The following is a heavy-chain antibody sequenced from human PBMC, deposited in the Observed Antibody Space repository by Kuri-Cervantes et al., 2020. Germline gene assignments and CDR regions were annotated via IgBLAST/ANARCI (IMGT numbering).Heavy chain of an antibody. CDR1: GFTFSSYW. J-gene: IGHJ4*02. D-gene: IGHD2-15*01. V-gene: IGHV3-7*01. CDR2: IKQDGSEK. CDR3: ASCSGGSCARLDY. Sequence: GGSLRLSCAASGFTFSSYWMSWVRQAPGKGLEWVANIKQDGSEKYYVDSVKGRFTISRDNAKNTLYLQMNSLRAEDTAVYYCASCSGGSCARLDYWGQGTLVTVSS.